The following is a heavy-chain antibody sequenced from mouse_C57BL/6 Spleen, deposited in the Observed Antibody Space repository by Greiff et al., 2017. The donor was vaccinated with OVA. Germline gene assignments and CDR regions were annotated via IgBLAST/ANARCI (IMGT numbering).Heavy chain of an antibody. J-gene: IGHJ3*01. CDR3: ARGHYYGSSSFAY. D-gene: IGHD1-1*01. V-gene: IGHV1-22*01. CDR1: GYTFTDYY. Sequence: VQLQQSGPELVKPGASVKMSCKASGYTFTDYYMHWVKQSPGKSLEWIGYINPNNGGTSYNQKFKGKATLTVNKSSSTAYMELRSLTSEDSAVYSCARGHYYGSSSFAYWGQGTLVTVSA. CDR2: INPNNGGT.